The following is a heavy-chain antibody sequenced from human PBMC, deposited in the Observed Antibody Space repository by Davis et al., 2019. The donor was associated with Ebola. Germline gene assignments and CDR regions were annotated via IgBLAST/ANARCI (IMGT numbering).Heavy chain of an antibody. V-gene: IGHV3-9*01. CDR3: ARVGSGGGAGLDY. CDR1: GFTFDDYA. Sequence: PGGSLRLSCAASGFTFDDYAMHWVRHAPGKGLEWVSGISWNSGSIGYADSVKGRFTISRDNSKNTLYLQMNSLRAEDTAVYYCARVGSGGGAGLDYWGQGTLVTVSS. D-gene: IGHD6-19*01. CDR2: ISWNSGSI. J-gene: IGHJ4*02.